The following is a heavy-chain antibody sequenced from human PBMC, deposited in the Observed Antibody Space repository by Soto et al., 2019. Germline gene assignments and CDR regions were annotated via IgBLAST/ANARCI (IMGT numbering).Heavy chain of an antibody. CDR1: GFTFSSYG. D-gene: IGHD2-2*01. Sequence: GGSLRLSCAASGFTFSSYGMHWVRQAPGKGLEWVAVIWYDGSNKYYADSVKGRFTISRDNSKNTLYLQMNSLRAEDTAVYYCARANYCSSTSSYVFYYYYMDVWGKGTTVTVSS. CDR3: ARANYCSSTSSYVFYYYYMDV. J-gene: IGHJ6*03. CDR2: IWYDGSNK. V-gene: IGHV3-33*01.